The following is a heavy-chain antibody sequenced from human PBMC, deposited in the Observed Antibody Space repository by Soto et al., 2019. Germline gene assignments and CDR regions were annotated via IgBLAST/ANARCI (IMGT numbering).Heavy chain of an antibody. V-gene: IGHV1-69*01. CDR3: ARMEGILIAADQPPYFDY. J-gene: IGHJ4*02. CDR1: GGTFSSYA. CDR2: IIPIFGTA. D-gene: IGHD6-13*01. Sequence: QVQLVQSGAEVKKPGSSVKVSCKASGGTFSSYAISWVRQAPGQGLEWMGGIIPIFGTANYAQKFQGRVTITADESTSTAYMELSSLRSEDTAVYYCARMEGILIAADQPPYFDYWGQGTLVTVSS.